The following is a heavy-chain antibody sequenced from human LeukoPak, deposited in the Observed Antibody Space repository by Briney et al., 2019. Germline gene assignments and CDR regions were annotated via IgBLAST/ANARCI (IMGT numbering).Heavy chain of an antibody. D-gene: IGHD6-13*01. CDR1: GGSISGYY. CDR3: ARQGDGSSWGSDY. J-gene: IGHJ4*02. CDR2: IYYSGST. V-gene: IGHV4-59*08. Sequence: SETLSLTCTISGGSISGYYWSWIRQPPGKGLEWIGNIYYSGSTNYNPSLKSRVTISVDTSKNQFSLKLSSVTAADTAVYYCARQGDGSSWGSDYWGQGTLVTVPS.